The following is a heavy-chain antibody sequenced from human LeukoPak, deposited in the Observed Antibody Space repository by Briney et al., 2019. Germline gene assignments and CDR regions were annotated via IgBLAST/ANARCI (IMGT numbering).Heavy chain of an antibody. J-gene: IGHJ3*02. CDR3: ARGSTRAFDI. D-gene: IGHD2/OR15-2a*01. V-gene: IGHV3-53*01. Sequence: PGGSLRLSWAASGFTVSSNYMTWVRQAPGKGLEWVSVIYSGGGTYYADSVMGRFTISRDNSKNTVYLQMNSLRVEDTAVYYCARGSTRAFDIWGQGTMVTVSS. CDR1: GFTVSSNY. CDR2: IYSGGGT.